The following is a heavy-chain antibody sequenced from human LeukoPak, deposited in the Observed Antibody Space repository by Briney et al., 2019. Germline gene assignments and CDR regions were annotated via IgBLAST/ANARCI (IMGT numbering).Heavy chain of an antibody. D-gene: IGHD2-15*01. CDR1: GGSFSGYY. CDR2: INHSGSS. CDR3: ARAPGYCSGGSCYRTEYFQH. V-gene: IGHV4-34*01. Sequence: SETLSLTCAVYGGSFSGYYWSWIRQPPGKGLGWIGEINHSGSSNYNPSLKSRVTISVDTSKNQFSLKLSSVTAADTAVYYCARAPGYCSGGSCYRTEYFQHWGQGTLVTVSS. J-gene: IGHJ1*01.